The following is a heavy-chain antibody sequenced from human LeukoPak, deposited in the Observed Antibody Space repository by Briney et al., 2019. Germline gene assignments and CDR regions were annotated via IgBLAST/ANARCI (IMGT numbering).Heavy chain of an antibody. J-gene: IGHJ4*02. CDR2: ISSSSSYI. Sequence: GGSLRLSCAASGCTFSSYSMNWVRQAPGKGLEWVSSISSSSSYIYYADSVKGRFTISRDNAKNSLYLQMNSLRAEDTAVYYCASLDSSGYYSIDYWGQGTLVTVSS. D-gene: IGHD3-22*01. CDR3: ASLDSSGYYSIDY. CDR1: GCTFSSYS. V-gene: IGHV3-21*01.